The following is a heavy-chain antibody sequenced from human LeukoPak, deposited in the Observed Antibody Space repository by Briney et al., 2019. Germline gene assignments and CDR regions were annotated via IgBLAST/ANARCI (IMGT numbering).Heavy chain of an antibody. CDR2: IIPLFGTA. J-gene: IGHJ5*02. CDR1: GYTFTGYF. CDR3: ARDGDWFDP. V-gene: IGHV1-69*13. Sequence: SVKVSCKASGYTFTGYFMHWVRQAPGQGLEWMGGIIPLFGTANYAQKFQGRVSITADDSTRTAYMELRRLRSEDTAVYYCARDGDWFDPWGQGTPVTVSS.